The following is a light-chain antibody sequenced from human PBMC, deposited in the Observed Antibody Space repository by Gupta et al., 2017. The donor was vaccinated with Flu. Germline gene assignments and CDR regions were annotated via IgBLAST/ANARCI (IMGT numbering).Light chain of an antibody. CDR1: QSSSSS. CDR2: GAS. CDR3: QQYDDWPPIT. V-gene: IGKV3-15*01. J-gene: IGKJ5*01. Sequence: EIVMTHSPDTLSVSPGDRATLSCRASQSSSSSLAWYQHNPGLAPRLLLYGASTRATGIADRLIGSGSGTEFTITISSLESEDFAVYYCQQYDDWPPITFGQGTRLEIK.